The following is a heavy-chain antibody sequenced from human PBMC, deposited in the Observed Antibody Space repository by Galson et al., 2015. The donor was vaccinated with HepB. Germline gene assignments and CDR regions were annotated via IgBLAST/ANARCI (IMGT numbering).Heavy chain of an antibody. CDR3: AKGGSSGYYKNGDAFDI. Sequence: SLRLSCAASGFTFDDYAMHWVRHAPGKGLEWVSGISWNSGSIGYADSVKGRFTISRDNAKNSLYLQMNSLRAEDTALYYCAKGGSSGYYKNGDAFDIWGQGTMVTVSS. D-gene: IGHD3-22*01. V-gene: IGHV3-9*01. CDR2: ISWNSGSI. CDR1: GFTFDDYA. J-gene: IGHJ3*02.